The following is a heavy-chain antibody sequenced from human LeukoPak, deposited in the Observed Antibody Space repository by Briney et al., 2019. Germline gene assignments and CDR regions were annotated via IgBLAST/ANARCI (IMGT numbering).Heavy chain of an antibody. CDR2: IWYDGSNK. Sequence: GSLRLSCAASGFTFSSYGMHWVRQAPGKGLEWVAVIWYDGSNKYYADSVKGRFTISRDNSKNTLYLQMNSLRAEDTAVYYCARPTSYDYVWGSYRLDYWGQGTLVTVSS. CDR1: GFTFSSYG. CDR3: ARPTSYDYVWGSYRLDY. D-gene: IGHD3-16*02. V-gene: IGHV3-33*01. J-gene: IGHJ4*02.